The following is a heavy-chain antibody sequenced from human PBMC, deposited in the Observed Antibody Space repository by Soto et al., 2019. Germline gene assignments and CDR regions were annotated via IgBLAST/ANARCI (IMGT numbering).Heavy chain of an antibody. D-gene: IGHD5-18*01. Sequence: ASVKVSCKVSGYTLTELSMHWVRQAPGKGLEWMGGFDPEDGETIYAQKFQGRVTMTEDTSTDTAYMELSSLRSEDTAVYYCATAGTDDTAMETHDYYFDYWGQGTLVTVSS. V-gene: IGHV1-24*01. CDR3: ATAGTDDTAMETHDYYFDY. CDR2: FDPEDGET. CDR1: GYTLTELS. J-gene: IGHJ4*02.